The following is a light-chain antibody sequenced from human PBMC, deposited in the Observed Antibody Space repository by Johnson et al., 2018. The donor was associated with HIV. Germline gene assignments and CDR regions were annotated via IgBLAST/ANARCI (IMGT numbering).Light chain of an antibody. J-gene: IGLJ1*01. CDR2: ENN. V-gene: IGLV1-51*02. CDR1: SSNIGNNH. CDR3: ATWDGSQTIGGV. Sequence: QSVLTQPPSVSAAPGQKVTISCSGSSSNIGNNHVSWYQQFPGAAPKLLIYENNKRPSGIPDRFSVSKSGTSATLGITGLQTGDAAEYYCATWDGSQTIGGVVGTGTKITVL.